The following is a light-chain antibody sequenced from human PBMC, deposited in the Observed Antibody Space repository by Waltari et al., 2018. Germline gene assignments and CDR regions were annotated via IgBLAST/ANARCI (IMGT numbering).Light chain of an antibody. CDR3: QQYYDSPHT. J-gene: IGKJ2*01. V-gene: IGKV4-1*01. Sequence: DTVMPQSPEFLTMSLGERATITCNSSKSVLNTANSKNYLAWYHQKPGQPPKLLVYRASTRESGVPDRFSGSGSGTDFTLTISSLQTEDVGVYYCQQYYDSPHTFGQGTKLEIK. CDR1: KSVLNTANSKNY. CDR2: RAS.